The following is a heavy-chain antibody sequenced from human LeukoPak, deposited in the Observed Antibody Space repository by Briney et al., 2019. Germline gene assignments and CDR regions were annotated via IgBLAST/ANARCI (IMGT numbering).Heavy chain of an antibody. J-gene: IGHJ5*02. CDR3: ARDGYSYGYWYPQDTRLNWFDP. CDR1: GGSISSYY. CDR2: IYYSGST. D-gene: IGHD5-18*01. V-gene: IGHV4-59*12. Sequence: SETLSLTCTVSGGSISSYYWSWIRQPPGKGLEWIGYIYYSGSTNYNPSLKSRVTISVDTSKNQFSLKLSSVTAADTAVYYCARDGYSYGYWYPQDTRLNWFDPWGQGTLVTVSS.